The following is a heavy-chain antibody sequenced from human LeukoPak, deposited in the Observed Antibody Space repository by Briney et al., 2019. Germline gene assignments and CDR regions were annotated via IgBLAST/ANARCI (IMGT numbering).Heavy chain of an antibody. Sequence: YPSETLSLTCTVSGGSISSGDFYWSWIRQPPGKGLEWIGYIYYSGNTFYNPSLKSRVTISVDTSKNQFSLKLSSVTAADTAVYYCAGVWNSGYYNERWFDPWGQGTLVTVSS. CDR3: AGVWNSGYYNERWFDP. CDR1: GGSISSGDFY. V-gene: IGHV4-30-4*01. CDR2: IYYSGNT. D-gene: IGHD3-22*01. J-gene: IGHJ5*02.